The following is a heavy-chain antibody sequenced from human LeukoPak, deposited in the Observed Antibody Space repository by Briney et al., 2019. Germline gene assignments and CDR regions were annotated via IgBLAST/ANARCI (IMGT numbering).Heavy chain of an antibody. Sequence: PGGSLRLPCAASKFTFVNYAMSWVRQAPGKGLEWVSNISGSGDATYYAGSVKGRFTISRDNSKSTLYLQMNSLRAEDTALYYCARAFYYDSGSYYGHFDYWGRGTLVSVSS. CDR1: KFTFVNYA. D-gene: IGHD3-10*01. V-gene: IGHV3-23*01. J-gene: IGHJ4*02. CDR3: ARAFYYDSGSYYGHFDY. CDR2: ISGSGDAT.